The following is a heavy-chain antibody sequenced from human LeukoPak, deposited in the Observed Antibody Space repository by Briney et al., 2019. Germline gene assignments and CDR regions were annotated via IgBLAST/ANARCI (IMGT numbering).Heavy chain of an antibody. CDR2: ISSSSSYI. CDR1: GFTFSSYS. J-gene: IGHJ5*02. D-gene: IGHD2-2*01. V-gene: IGHV3-21*01. CDR3: ARQERYCSSISCLDP. Sequence: GGSLRLSCAASGFTFSSYSMNWVRQAPGKGLECVSSISSSSSYIYYADSVKGRFTISGDNAKNSLFLQMNSLRAEDTAIYYCARQERYCSSISCLDPWGQGTLVTVSS.